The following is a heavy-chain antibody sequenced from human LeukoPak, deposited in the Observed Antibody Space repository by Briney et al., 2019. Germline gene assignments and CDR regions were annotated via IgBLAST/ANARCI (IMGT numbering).Heavy chain of an antibody. V-gene: IGHV3-21*01. CDR2: ISSSSSYI. J-gene: IGHJ4*02. CDR1: GFTFSSYS. CDR3: ARTDIVVVPAAFDY. Sequence: GRSLRLPCAASGFTFSSYSMNWVRQAPGKGLEWVSSISSSSSYIYYADSVKGRFTISRDNAKNSLYPQMNSLRAEDTAVYYCARTDIVVVPAAFDYWGQGTLVTVSS. D-gene: IGHD2-2*01.